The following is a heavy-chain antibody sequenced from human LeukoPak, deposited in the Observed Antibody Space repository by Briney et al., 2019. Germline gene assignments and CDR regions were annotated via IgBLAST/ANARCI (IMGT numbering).Heavy chain of an antibody. CDR3: AREYNYDSSGYCQFDY. CDR1: GDSVSNNRAT. D-gene: IGHD3-22*01. CDR2: TYYRSKWCN. Sequence: SQTLSLTCAISGDSVSNNRATWNWTRQSPARGLEYLGRTYYRSKWCNEYAVSVESRITINPDTSKNQFSLQLNSVTPEDTAVYYCAREYNYDSSGYCQFDYWGQGTLVTVSS. V-gene: IGHV6-1*01. J-gene: IGHJ4*02.